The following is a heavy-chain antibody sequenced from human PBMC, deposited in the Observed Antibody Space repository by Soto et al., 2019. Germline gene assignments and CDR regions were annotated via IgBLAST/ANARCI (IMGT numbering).Heavy chain of an antibody. J-gene: IGHJ4*02. Sequence: GPSVRVSCKGSGYTFTGQYIHWVRAAPEQGPEWMGEIVPESGATRYAQRFQGRVTMTRDMSITTVYMELNNLSPDDTAVYYCGRGRSGQIVVFYWGQGTPVTVSA. CDR3: GRGRSGQIVVFY. CDR2: IVPESGAT. CDR1: GYTFTGQY. D-gene: IGHD1-26*01. V-gene: IGHV1-2*02.